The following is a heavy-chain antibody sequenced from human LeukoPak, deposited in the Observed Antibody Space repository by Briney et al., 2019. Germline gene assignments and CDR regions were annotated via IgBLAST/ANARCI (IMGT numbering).Heavy chain of an antibody. J-gene: IGHJ1*01. CDR1: GYTFTSYY. Sequence: ASVKVSCKASGYTFTSYYMHWVRQAPGQGLEWMGIINPSGGSTSYAQKFQGRVTMTRDMSTSTVYMELSSLRSEDTAVYYCARGGELGYCTNGVCRKAFQHWGQGTLVTVSS. CDR2: INPSGGST. D-gene: IGHD2-8*01. CDR3: ARGGELGYCTNGVCRKAFQH. V-gene: IGHV1-46*01.